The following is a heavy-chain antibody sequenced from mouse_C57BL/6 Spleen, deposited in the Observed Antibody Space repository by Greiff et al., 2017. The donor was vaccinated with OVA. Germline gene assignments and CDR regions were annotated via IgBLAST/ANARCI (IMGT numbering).Heavy chain of an antibody. CDR2: ISSGSSTI. CDR1: GFTFSDYG. J-gene: IGHJ4*01. V-gene: IGHV5-17*01. D-gene: IGHD2-1*01. CDR3: ARRGYYGSRGAMDY. Sequence: EVQLMESGGGLVKPGGSLKLSCAASGFTFSDYGMHWVRQAPEKGLEWVAYISSGSSTIYYADTVKGRFTISRDNDKNTLFLQRTSLGSEDTAMYYCARRGYYGSRGAMDYWGQGTSVTVSS.